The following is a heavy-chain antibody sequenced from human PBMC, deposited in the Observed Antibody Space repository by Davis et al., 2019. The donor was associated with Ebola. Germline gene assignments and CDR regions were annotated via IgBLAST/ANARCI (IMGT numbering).Heavy chain of an antibody. V-gene: IGHV3-23*01. Sequence: GESLKISCAASGFTFSSYAMSLVRQAPGKGLEWGSVISGSGGSTYYADSVKGRFTISRDNSKNTLYLQMNSLRAEDTAVYYSAKVAGGWNGKNDYWGQGALVTVSS. D-gene: IGHD1-1*01. CDR3: AKVAGGWNGKNDY. J-gene: IGHJ4*02. CDR2: ISGSGGST. CDR1: GFTFSSYA.